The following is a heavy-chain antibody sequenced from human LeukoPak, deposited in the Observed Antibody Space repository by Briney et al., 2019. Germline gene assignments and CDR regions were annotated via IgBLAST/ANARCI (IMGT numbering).Heavy chain of an antibody. Sequence: GGSLRLSCAASGFTFSSYAMTWVRQAPGKGLEWVSSISRSVDSTYYADSVKGRFTISRDNSKNTLYLQMNSLRAEDTAVYYCAKDVYGDYGGLVYWRQGTLVTVSS. V-gene: IGHV3-23*01. CDR3: AKDVYGDYGGLVY. CDR1: GFTFSSYA. CDR2: ISRSVDST. J-gene: IGHJ4*02. D-gene: IGHD4-17*01.